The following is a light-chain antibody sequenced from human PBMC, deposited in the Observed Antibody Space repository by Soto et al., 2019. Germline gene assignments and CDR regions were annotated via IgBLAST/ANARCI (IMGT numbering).Light chain of an antibody. CDR2: DVS. J-gene: IGLJ1*01. Sequence: QSALPQPASVSGSPGQSITISCTGTSSDIGGYNYVSWYQQLPGKVPKLIIYDVSNRPSGVSDRFSGSKSGNAASLTISGLQAEDEADYYCSSYTSTSTLYVFGTGTKVTVL. V-gene: IGLV2-14*03. CDR1: SSDIGGYNY. CDR3: SSYTSTSTLYV.